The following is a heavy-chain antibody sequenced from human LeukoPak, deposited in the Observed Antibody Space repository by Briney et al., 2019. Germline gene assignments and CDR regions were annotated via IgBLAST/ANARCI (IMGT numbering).Heavy chain of an antibody. D-gene: IGHD4-17*01. Sequence: GASVKVSCKASGYTFTSYGISWVRQAPGQGLEWMGWISAYNGNTNYAQKLQGRVTMTTDTSTSTAYMELRSLRSDDTAVYYCARDRRGYGDYGGITVDYWGQGTLVTVSS. CDR3: ARDRRGYGDYGGITVDY. J-gene: IGHJ4*02. CDR2: ISAYNGNT. V-gene: IGHV1-18*01. CDR1: GYTFTSYG.